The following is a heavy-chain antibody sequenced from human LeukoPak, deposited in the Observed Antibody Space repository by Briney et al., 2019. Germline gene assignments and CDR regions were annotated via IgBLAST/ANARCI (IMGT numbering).Heavy chain of an antibody. V-gene: IGHV4-39*07. Sequence: SETLSLTCTVSGGSISSSSYYWGWIRQPPGKGLEWIGSIYYSGSTYYNPSLKSRVTISVDTSKNQFSLKLSSVTAADTAVYYCARGEGATTGILDYWGQGTLVTVSS. D-gene: IGHD1-26*01. CDR2: IYYSGST. CDR1: GGSISSSSYY. CDR3: ARGEGATTGILDY. J-gene: IGHJ4*02.